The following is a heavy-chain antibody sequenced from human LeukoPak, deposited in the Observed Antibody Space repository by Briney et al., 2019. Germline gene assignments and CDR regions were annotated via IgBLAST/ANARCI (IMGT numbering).Heavy chain of an antibody. Sequence: GGSLRLSCAASGFTFSSYGMNWVRQAPGKGLEWISSIHSSSSYIYYADSVEGRFTISRDNAKNSLHLQMNSLGAEDTAVYYCASSGWYGFEYWGQGTLVTVSS. CDR2: IHSSSSYI. V-gene: IGHV3-21*01. D-gene: IGHD6-19*01. J-gene: IGHJ4*02. CDR1: GFTFSSYG. CDR3: ASSGWYGFEY.